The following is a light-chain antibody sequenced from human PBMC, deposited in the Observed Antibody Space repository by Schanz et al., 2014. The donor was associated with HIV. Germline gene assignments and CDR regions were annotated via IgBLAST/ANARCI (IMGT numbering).Light chain of an antibody. V-gene: IGKV1-5*03. CDR3: QQYDSSPFT. CDR2: QAS. CDR1: QTIGRL. Sequence: IQMTQSPSTVSTSVGDRVTITCRASQTIGRLLAWYQQKPGRAPKLLIYQASILETGVPSRFSGSGSGTDFTLTITCLQSEDFATYFCQQYDSSPFTFGPGTKVDIK. J-gene: IGKJ3*01.